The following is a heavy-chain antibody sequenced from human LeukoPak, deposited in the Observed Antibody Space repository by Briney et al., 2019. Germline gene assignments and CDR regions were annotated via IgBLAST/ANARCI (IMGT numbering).Heavy chain of an antibody. V-gene: IGHV4-59*08. CDR3: SGSGDYWYFDL. Sequence: SETLSLTCTVSGGSISSFYWSWIRQPPGKGLEWIGYFYYCGSSNYNPSLQSRVTISVDTSKNQFSLKLSSVTAADTAVYYCSGSGDYWYFDLWGRGALVTVSS. CDR2: FYYCGSS. D-gene: IGHD3-10*01. J-gene: IGHJ2*01. CDR1: GGSISSFY.